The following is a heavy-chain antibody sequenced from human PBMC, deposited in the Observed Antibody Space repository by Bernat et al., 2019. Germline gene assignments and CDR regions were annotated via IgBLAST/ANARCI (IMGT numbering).Heavy chain of an antibody. CDR3: ATGYCSGGSCYSGDYFDY. CDR2: IWYDGSNK. V-gene: IGHV3-33*01. CDR1: GFTFRSYG. Sequence: QVQLVESGGGVVQPGRSLRLSCVASGFTFRSYGMHWVHQAPGKGLEWVAVIWYDGSNKYYADSVKGRFTISRDNSKNTLYLQMNSLRAEDTAVYYCATGYCSGGSCYSGDYFDYWGQGTLVTVSS. J-gene: IGHJ4*02. D-gene: IGHD2-15*01.